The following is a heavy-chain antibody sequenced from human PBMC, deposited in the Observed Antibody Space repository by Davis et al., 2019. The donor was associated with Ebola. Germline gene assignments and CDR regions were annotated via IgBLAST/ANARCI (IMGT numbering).Heavy chain of an antibody. D-gene: IGHD4-17*01. CDR3: ARSIYGDRLDY. CDR2: IYYSGST. V-gene: IGHV4-39*07. J-gene: IGHJ4*02. CDR1: GGSISSSSYY. Sequence: SETLSLTCTVSGGSISSSSYYWGWIRQPPGKGLEWIGSIYYSGSTYYNPSLKSRVTISVDTSKNQFSLKLSSVTAADTAVYYCARSIYGDRLDYWGQGTLVTVSS.